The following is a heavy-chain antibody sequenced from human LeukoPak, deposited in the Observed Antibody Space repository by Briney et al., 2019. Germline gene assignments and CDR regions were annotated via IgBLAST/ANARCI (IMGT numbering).Heavy chain of an antibody. CDR3: AREKGGTYSDF. D-gene: IGHD1-26*01. V-gene: IGHV3-48*01. CDR2: ITSSSNSI. CDR1: GFTFSAYN. J-gene: IGHJ4*02. Sequence: PGGSLRLSCAASGFTFSAYNMNWVRQAPGKGLEWVSFITSSSNSIYYADSVKGGFTISRDNAMNSLYLQMNSLRADDTAVYYCAREKGGTYSDFWGQGTLVTVSS.